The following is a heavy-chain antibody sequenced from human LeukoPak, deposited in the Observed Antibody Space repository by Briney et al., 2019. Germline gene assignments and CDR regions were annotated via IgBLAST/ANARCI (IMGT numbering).Heavy chain of an antibody. CDR3: AKDISTMVRGVIRYFDY. V-gene: IGHV3-30*18. Sequence: PGGSLRLSCAASGLTFSSYGMHWVRQAPGKGPEWVAVISYDGNNKYYADSVKGRFTISRDNSKNTLYLQMNSLRAEDTAVYYCAKDISTMVRGVIRYFDYWGQGTLDTVSS. J-gene: IGHJ4*02. CDR2: ISYDGNNK. D-gene: IGHD3-10*01. CDR1: GLTFSSYG.